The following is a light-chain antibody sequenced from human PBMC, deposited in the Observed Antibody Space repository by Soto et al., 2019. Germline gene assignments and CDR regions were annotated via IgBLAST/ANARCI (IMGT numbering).Light chain of an antibody. Sequence: QSALTQPPSASGSPGQSVTISCTGTSSDIGGYNFVSWYQHHPGKAPKLMIYEVSKRPSGVPDRFSGSKSGNTASLTISGLQAEDEADYYCCSYAGSFFYVFGTGTKVTVL. CDR3: CSYAGSFFYV. CDR1: SSDIGGYNF. CDR2: EVS. V-gene: IGLV2-8*01. J-gene: IGLJ1*01.